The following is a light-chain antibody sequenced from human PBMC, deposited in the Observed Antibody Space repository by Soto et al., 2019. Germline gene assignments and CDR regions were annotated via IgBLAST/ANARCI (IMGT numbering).Light chain of an antibody. V-gene: IGLV2-14*01. CDR3: NSYTSTFTWV. CDR2: EVT. CDR1: SSDVGGHNF. J-gene: IGLJ3*02. Sequence: QSVLTQPASVSGSPGQSITISCTGTSSDVGGHNFVSWYQHHPGKAPKLMIYEVTHRPSGISDRFSDSKSGNTASLTISGLQAEDEADYYCNSYTSTFTWVFGGGTKLTVL.